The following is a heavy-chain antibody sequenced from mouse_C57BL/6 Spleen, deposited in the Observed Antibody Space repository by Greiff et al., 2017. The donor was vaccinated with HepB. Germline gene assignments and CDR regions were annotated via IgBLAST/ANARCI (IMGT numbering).Heavy chain of an antibody. D-gene: IGHD1-1*01. CDR2: IYPRSGNT. Sequence: QVQLQQSGAELARPGASVKLSCKASGYTFTSYGISWVKQRTGQGLEWIGEIYPRSGNTYYNEKFKGKATLTADKSSSTASMELRSLTSEDSAVYFCARSRYYGSNWYFDVWGTGTTVTVSS. J-gene: IGHJ1*03. CDR3: ARSRYYGSNWYFDV. V-gene: IGHV1-81*01. CDR1: GYTFTSYG.